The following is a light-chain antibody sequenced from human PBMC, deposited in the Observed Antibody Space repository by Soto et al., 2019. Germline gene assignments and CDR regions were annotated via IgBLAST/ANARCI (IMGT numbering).Light chain of an antibody. Sequence: VLTQSPATLSVSPGERVTLSCRASQSVSSLLAWYQQKPGQAPRLLIYSTSTRATGIPARFSGSGSGTEFTLTISSLQSEDFAIYYCQQYHYWPYTFGQWTNLEIK. CDR2: STS. CDR3: QQYHYWPYT. J-gene: IGKJ2*01. CDR1: QSVSSL. V-gene: IGKV3-15*01.